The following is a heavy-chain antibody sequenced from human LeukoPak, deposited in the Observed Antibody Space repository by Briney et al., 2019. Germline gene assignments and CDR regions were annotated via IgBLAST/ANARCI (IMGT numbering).Heavy chain of an antibody. Sequence: ASVKVSCKASGYTFTSYGISWVRQAPGQGLEWMGWISAYNGNTNYAQKLQGRVTMTTDTSTSTAYMELRSLRSDDTAVYYYAREDRLTYYYYGMDVWGQGTTVTVSS. CDR2: ISAYNGNT. V-gene: IGHV1-18*01. J-gene: IGHJ6*02. CDR1: GYTFTSYG. CDR3: AREDRLTYYYYGMDV.